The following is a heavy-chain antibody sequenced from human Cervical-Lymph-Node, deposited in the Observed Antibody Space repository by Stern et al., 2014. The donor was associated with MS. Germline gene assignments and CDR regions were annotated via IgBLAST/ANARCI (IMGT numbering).Heavy chain of an antibody. J-gene: IGHJ4*02. CDR1: GGTFTTHP. D-gene: IGHD2-8*02. Sequence: QVQLVESGAEVKKPGSSVKVSCKASGGTFTTHPITWWRQAPGQGLEWMGGIIPLWNTPNYAQKFQGRIMIPADKSTGTTYMEISSLRSDDTAVYYCASSLVASGHWGQGTLVIVS. CDR3: ASSLVASGH. V-gene: IGHV1-69*06. CDR2: IIPLWNTP.